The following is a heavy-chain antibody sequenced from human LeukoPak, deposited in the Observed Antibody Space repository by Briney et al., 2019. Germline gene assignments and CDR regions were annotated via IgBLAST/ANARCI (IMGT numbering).Heavy chain of an antibody. V-gene: IGHV3-48*02. D-gene: IGHD5-18*01. J-gene: IGHJ4*02. CDR2: ISVDGKTK. CDR1: GFTFSNYG. CDR3: ARDNTLHLWSDLDY. Sequence: GGSLRLSCAAPGFTFSNYGFNWVRQAPGKGLEWVSYISVDGKTKYYADSVKGRFTMSRDNAKKSLYLQMNNLRDEDTAVYYCARDNTLHLWSDLDYWGQGTLVTVSS.